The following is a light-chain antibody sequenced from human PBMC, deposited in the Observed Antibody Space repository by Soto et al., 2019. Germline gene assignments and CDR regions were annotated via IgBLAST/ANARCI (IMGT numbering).Light chain of an antibody. J-gene: IGLJ1*01. CDR3: CSYADNYSYV. CDR1: GNDVGAYNY. Sequence: QSALTQPRSVSGSPGQSVTISCTGTGNDVGAYNYVPWYQQHPGRPPKLLIYGVVRWPSGVPDRFSGSKSGNTASLTISGLQAEDEADYYCCSYADNYSYVFGTGTKVTVL. CDR2: GVV. V-gene: IGLV2-11*01.